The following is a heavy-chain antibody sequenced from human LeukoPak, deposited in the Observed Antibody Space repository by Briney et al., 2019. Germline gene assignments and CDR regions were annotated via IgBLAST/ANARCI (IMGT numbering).Heavy chain of an antibody. CDR1: GYTFTSYD. D-gene: IGHD6-13*01. CDR3: AVLRGGISSSWYGDAFDI. J-gene: IGHJ3*02. Sequence: ASVKVSCKASGYTFTSYDINWVRQATGQGLEWMGWMNPNSGNTGYAQKFQGRVTMTRNTSISTAYMELSSLRSEDTAVYYCAVLRGGISSSWYGDAFDIWGQGTMVTVSS. CDR2: MNPNSGNT. V-gene: IGHV1-8*01.